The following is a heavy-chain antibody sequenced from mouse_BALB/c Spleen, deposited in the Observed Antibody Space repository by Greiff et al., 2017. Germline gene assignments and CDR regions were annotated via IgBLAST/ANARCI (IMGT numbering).Heavy chain of an antibody. Sequence: VQLKQSGGGLVKPGGSLKLSCAASGFTFSSYAMSWVRQTPEKRLEWVASISSGGSTYYPDSVKGRFTISRDNARNILYLQMSSLRSEDTAMYYCARGDYGYDEFAYWGQGTLVTVSA. CDR1: GFTFSSYA. V-gene: IGHV5-6-5*01. CDR3: ARGDYGYDEFAY. CDR2: ISSGGST. J-gene: IGHJ3*01. D-gene: IGHD2-2*01.